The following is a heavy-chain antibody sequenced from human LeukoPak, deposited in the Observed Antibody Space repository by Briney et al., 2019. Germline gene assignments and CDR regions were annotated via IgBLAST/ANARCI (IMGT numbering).Heavy chain of an antibody. J-gene: IGHJ4*02. CDR3: ARGRGGLQTDY. V-gene: IGHV1-18*04. Sequence: ASVKVSCKASGYTFTSYGISWVRQAPGQGLEWMGWITNYAQKLQGRVTMTTDTSTSTAYMELRSLRSDDTAVYYCARGRGGLQTDYWGQGTLVTVSS. CDR1: GYTFTSYG. CDR2: IT. D-gene: IGHD5-24*01.